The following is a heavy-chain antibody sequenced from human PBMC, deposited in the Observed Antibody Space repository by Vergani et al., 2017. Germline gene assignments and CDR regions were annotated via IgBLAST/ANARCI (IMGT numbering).Heavy chain of an antibody. Sequence: QVQLVESGGGVVQPGRSLRLSCTSSGFTFSNYAMHWVRQAPGKGLEWVAIIYYDGSKKYYADSVKGRFTISRDKSRNTLDLLMSSLRAEDTAIYYCVREVSYCCSTTCLHPSYVYYYHRCVGGEGTTVTVSS. J-gene: IGHJ6*03. D-gene: IGHD2/OR15-2a*01. CDR2: IYYDGSKK. V-gene: IGHV3-33*01. CDR1: GFTFSNYA. CDR3: VREVSYCCSTTCLHPSYVYYYHRCV.